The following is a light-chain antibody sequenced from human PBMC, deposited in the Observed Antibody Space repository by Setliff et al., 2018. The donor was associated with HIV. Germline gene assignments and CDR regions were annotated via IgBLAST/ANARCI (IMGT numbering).Light chain of an antibody. Sequence: QSVLPQPASVSGSPGQSITISCTGTSSDVGGYNYVSWYQQHPGKAPKLMIYDVSDRPSGVSNRFSGAKSGNTASLTISGLQAEDEADYYCSSYTSSSTLYVFGTGTKGTV. V-gene: IGLV2-14*03. CDR1: SSDVGGYNY. CDR3: SSYTSSSTLYV. CDR2: DVS. J-gene: IGLJ1*01.